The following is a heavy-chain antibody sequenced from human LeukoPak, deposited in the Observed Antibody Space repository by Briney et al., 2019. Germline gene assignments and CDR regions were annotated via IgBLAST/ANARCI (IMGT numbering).Heavy chain of an antibody. CDR2: IIPILGIA. Sequence: SVKVSCKASGGTFSSYAISWVRQAPGRGLEWMGRIIPILGIANYAQKFQGRVTITADKSTSTAYMELSSLRSEDTAVYYCAGEPSGRLTGDAFDIWGQGTMVTVSS. CDR1: GGTFSSYA. D-gene: IGHD3-9*01. V-gene: IGHV1-69*04. J-gene: IGHJ3*02. CDR3: AGEPSGRLTGDAFDI.